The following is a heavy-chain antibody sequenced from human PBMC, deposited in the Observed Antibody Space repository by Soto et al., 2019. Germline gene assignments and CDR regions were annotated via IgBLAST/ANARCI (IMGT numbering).Heavy chain of an antibody. CDR3: AKIRWTISLQEEDAI. CDR1: GDTFGSYA. V-gene: IGHV1-69*06. J-gene: IGHJ4*02. Sequence: QVQLVQSGAEVKKPGSSVKVSCKSSGDTFGSYAISWVRQAPGQGLEWMGGVIPIFGTPHYAQKFHGRVTITADIPTSTASLELSSLKSADTAVYYCAKIRWTISLQEEDAIWGQGTLVTVSS. D-gene: IGHD2-15*01. CDR2: VIPIFGTP.